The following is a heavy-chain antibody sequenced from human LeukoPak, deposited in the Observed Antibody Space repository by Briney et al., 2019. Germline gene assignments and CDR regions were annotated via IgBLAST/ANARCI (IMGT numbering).Heavy chain of an antibody. Sequence: SETLSLTCAVYGGSFSDYYWSWIRQPPGEGLEWIGEINHSGGTNYNPSLKSRVTISVDKSKNQFSLKLSSVTAADTAVYYCAGSQDEYSSSSADYWGQGTLVTVSS. CDR1: GGSFSDYY. D-gene: IGHD6-6*01. CDR2: INHSGGT. CDR3: AGSQDEYSSSSADY. V-gene: IGHV4-34*01. J-gene: IGHJ4*02.